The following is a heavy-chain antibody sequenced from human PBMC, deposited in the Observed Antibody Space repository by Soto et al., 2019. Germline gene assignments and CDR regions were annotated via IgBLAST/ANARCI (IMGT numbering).Heavy chain of an antibody. D-gene: IGHD5-12*01. Sequence: QVQLVQSGAEVKKPGSSVKVSCKASGGTFSSYAISWVRQAPGQGLEWVGGIIPIFGTANYAQKFQGRVTITADESTSTAHMELSSLRSEDTAVYYCASLRVGFANGKPDYFDDWGQGTLVTVSS. J-gene: IGHJ4*02. V-gene: IGHV1-69*01. CDR1: GGTFSSYA. CDR3: ASLRVGFANGKPDYFDD. CDR2: IIPIFGTA.